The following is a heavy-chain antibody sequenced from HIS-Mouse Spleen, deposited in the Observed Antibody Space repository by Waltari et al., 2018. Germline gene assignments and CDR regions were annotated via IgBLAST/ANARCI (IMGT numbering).Heavy chain of an antibody. CDR1: GFTFSDYY. J-gene: IGHJ4*02. Sequence: QVQLVESGGGLVKPGGSLRLSCAASGFTFSDYYMSWIRQAPGKGLEWVSYISSSGSTIYYADSVKGRFTISRDNAKNSLYLRMNSLRAEDTAVYYCARDESRNWEIAYYFDYWGQGTLVTVSS. D-gene: IGHD3-22*01. CDR2: ISSSGSTI. V-gene: IGHV3-11*01. CDR3: ARDESRNWEIAYYFDY.